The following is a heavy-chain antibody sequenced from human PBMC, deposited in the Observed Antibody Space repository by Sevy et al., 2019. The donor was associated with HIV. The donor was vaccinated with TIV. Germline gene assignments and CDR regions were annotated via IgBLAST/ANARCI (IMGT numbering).Heavy chain of an antibody. Sequence: GGSLRLSCAASGFTFSSYAFYWVRQAPGKGLEWVAVISYGGDNKFYADSVKGRFAVSRDNSKDTLSLQMNSLRSEDTAVYYCARLTSAGTWYFDSWGQGTMVTVSS. CDR2: ISYGGDNK. CDR3: ARLTSAGTWYFDS. D-gene: IGHD6-13*01. V-gene: IGHV3-30*09. J-gene: IGHJ4*02. CDR1: GFTFSSYA.